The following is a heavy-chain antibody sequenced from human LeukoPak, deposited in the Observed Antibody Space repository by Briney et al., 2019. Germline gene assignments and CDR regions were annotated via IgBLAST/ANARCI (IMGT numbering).Heavy chain of an antibody. V-gene: IGHV4-59*01. J-gene: IGHJ3*02. CDR1: GGSISSYY. D-gene: IGHD1-26*01. Sequence: SETLSLTCTVSGGSISSYYWSWIRQLPGKGLEWIGYIYYSGSTNYNPSLKSRVTISVDTSKNQFSLKLSSVTAADTAVYYCARTYSGSPDAFDIWGQGTMVTVSS. CDR2: IYYSGST. CDR3: ARTYSGSPDAFDI.